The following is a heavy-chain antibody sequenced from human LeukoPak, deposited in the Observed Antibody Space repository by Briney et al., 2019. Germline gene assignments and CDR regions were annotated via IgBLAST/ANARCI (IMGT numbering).Heavy chain of an antibody. CDR3: ARDRSYYDSSGYYGFDY. CDR1: GFTFSSYA. CDR2: ISYDGSNE. J-gene: IGHJ4*02. Sequence: GGSLRLSCAASGFTFSSYAMHWVRQAPGKGLEWVAVISYDGSNEYYADSVKGRFTISRDNSKNTLYPQMNSLRAEDTAVYYCARDRSYYDSSGYYGFDYWGQGTLVTVSS. D-gene: IGHD3-22*01. V-gene: IGHV3-30*04.